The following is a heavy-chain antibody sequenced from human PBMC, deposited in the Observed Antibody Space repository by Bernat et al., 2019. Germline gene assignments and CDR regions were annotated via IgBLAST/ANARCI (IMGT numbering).Heavy chain of an antibody. CDR3: ARDPNGYKYFDY. V-gene: IGHV3-66*02. D-gene: IGHD5-24*01. Sequence: EVQLVESGGGLVQPGGSLRLSCAVSGFTVSSNYMAWVRQAPGKGLEWVSTIYSGGSTYYADSVKGRFTISRDNSKNTFYLQMNSLRAEDTVVYYCARDPNGYKYFDYWGQGTLVTVSS. CDR1: GFTVSSNY. CDR2: IYSGGST. J-gene: IGHJ4*02.